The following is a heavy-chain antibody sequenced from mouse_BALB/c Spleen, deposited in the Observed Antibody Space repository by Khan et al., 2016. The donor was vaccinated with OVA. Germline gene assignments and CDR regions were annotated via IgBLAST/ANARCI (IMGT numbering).Heavy chain of an antibody. J-gene: IGHJ2*01. D-gene: IGHD6-1*01. Sequence: VQLKESGGGLVQPGGSMKLSCAASGFTFSNYWMTWVRQSPEKGLEWVADISLKSDDYVTHYAESVKGRFTISSDDSKSSVYQQMNNLRAEGTGIYYCWVLLWGQGTTLTVSS. CDR2: ISLKSDDYVT. V-gene: IGHV6-6*02. CDR3: WVLL. CDR1: GFTFSNYW.